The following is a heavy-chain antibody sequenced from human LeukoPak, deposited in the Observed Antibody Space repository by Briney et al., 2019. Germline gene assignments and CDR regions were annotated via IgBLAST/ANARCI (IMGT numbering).Heavy chain of an antibody. Sequence: GGSLRLSCAASGFTFSSYSMNWVRQAPGKGLEWVSSISSSSSYIYYADSVKGRFTISRDNAKNSLYLQMNSLRAEDTAVYCCARRAKMATISVVDYWGQGTLVTVSS. CDR1: GFTFSSYS. V-gene: IGHV3-21*01. J-gene: IGHJ4*02. D-gene: IGHD5-24*01. CDR2: ISSSSSYI. CDR3: ARRAKMATISVVDY.